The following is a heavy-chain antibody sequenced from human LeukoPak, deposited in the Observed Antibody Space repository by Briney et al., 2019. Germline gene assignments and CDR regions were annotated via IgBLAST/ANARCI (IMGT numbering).Heavy chain of an antibody. D-gene: IGHD3/OR15-3a*01. CDR1: GFTFRTCG. Sequence: GGSLRLSCAASGFTFRTCGMHWVRPAPGKGLECVAIDGTNTYYADSVKGRFTISRDNSKNTLYLQMNSLSGEDTAVYYCVRDKDWYFDYWGQGTLVTVSS. CDR3: VRDKDWYFDY. V-gene: IGHV3-33*01. J-gene: IGHJ4*02. CDR2: DGTNT.